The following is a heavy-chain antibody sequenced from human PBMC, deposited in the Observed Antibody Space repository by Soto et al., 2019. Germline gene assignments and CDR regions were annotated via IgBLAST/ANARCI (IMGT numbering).Heavy chain of an antibody. V-gene: IGHV3-33*01. D-gene: IGHD2-15*01. CDR1: GFTLDNYG. CDR2: IWYDATNK. CDR3: ARDSGFCSGGSCSHYYYGMDV. J-gene: IGHJ6*02. Sequence: GGSLRLSCAASGFTLDNYGMHWVRQAPGKGPEWVALIWYDATNKYYVDSVKGRFTISRDNSKNTLYLQMNSLRAEDTAVYYCARDSGFCSGGSCSHYYYGMDVWGPGTTVTVSS.